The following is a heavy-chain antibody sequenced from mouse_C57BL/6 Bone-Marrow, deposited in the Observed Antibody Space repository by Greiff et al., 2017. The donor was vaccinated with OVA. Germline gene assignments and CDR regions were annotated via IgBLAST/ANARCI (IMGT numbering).Heavy chain of an antibody. J-gene: IGHJ3*01. CDR1: GYTFTSYW. CDR3: ARSSIYYEYDGAWFAY. CDR2: IDPSDSYT. D-gene: IGHD2-4*01. Sequence: VKLQQPGAELVMPGASVKLSCKASGYTFTSYWMHWVKQRPGQGLEWIGEIDPSDSYTNYNQKFKGKSTLTVDKSSSTADMQLSSLTSEDSAVYYCARSSIYYEYDGAWFAYWGQGTLVTVSA. V-gene: IGHV1-69*01.